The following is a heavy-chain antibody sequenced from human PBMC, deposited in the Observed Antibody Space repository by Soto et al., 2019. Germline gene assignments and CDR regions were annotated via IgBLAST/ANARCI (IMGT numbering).Heavy chain of an antibody. CDR2: IYYSGST. CDR3: ASLPRFGYYYDSSGYYHDY. J-gene: IGHJ4*02. V-gene: IGHV4-39*01. Sequence: SETLSLTCTVSGGSISSSSYYWGWIRQPPGKGLEWIGSIYYSGSTYYNPSLKSRVTISVDTSKNQFSLKLSSVTAADTAVYYCASLPRFGYYYDSSGYYHDYWGQGTLVTVSS. CDR1: GGSISSSSYY. D-gene: IGHD3-22*01.